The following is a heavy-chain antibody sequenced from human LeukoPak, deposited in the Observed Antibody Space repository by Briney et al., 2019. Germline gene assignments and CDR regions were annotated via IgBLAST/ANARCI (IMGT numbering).Heavy chain of an antibody. CDR2: IYHSGST. Sequence: PLETLSLTCAVSGYSISSGYYWGWIRQPPGKGLEWIGSIYHSGSTYYNPSLKSRVTISVDTSKNQFSLKLSSVAAADTAVYYCARVVYDILTGYSSYDYWGQGTLVTVPS. CDR3: ARVVYDILTGYSSYDY. D-gene: IGHD3-9*01. J-gene: IGHJ4*02. V-gene: IGHV4-38-2*01. CDR1: GYSISSGYY.